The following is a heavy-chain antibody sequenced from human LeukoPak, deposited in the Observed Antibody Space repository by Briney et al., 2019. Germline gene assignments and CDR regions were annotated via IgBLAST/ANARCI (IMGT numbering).Heavy chain of an antibody. V-gene: IGHV3-53*01. CDR1: GFTVSSNY. CDR2: IYSGGST. J-gene: IGHJ6*02. D-gene: IGHD3-3*01. CDR3: ARVGPGYDFWSGYKGYGMDV. Sequence: PGGSLRLSCAASGFTVSSNYMSWVRQAPGKGLEWVSVIYSGGSTYYADSVKGRFTISRDNSKNTLYLQMNSLRAEDTAVYYCARVGPGYDFWSGYKGYGMDVWGQGTTVTVSS.